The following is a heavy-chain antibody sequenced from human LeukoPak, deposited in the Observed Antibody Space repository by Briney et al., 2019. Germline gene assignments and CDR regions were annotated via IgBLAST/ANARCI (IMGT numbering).Heavy chain of an antibody. Sequence: SETLSLTCTVSGYSIRSGYYWGWIRQPPGKGLEWLASIYHSGTIYYNPSLKSRVTISVDTSKNQFSLKLTSVTAADTAVYYWARGLGRQQLVSPFDYWGQGTLVTVSS. CDR1: GYSIRSGYY. J-gene: IGHJ4*02. CDR2: IYHSGTI. D-gene: IGHD6-13*01. CDR3: ARGLGRQQLVSPFDY. V-gene: IGHV4-38-2*02.